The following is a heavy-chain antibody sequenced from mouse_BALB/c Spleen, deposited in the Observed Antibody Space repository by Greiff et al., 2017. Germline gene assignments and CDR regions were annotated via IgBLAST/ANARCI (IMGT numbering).Heavy chain of an antibody. D-gene: IGHD4-1*01. CDR1: GYAFTNYL. CDR2: INPGSGGT. J-gene: IGHJ2*01. V-gene: IGHV1-54*01. CDR3: ARRAGTGYFDY. Sequence: QVQLKESGAELVRPGTSVKVSCKASGYAFTNYLIEWVKQRPGQGLEWIGVINPGSGGTNYNEKFKGKATLTADKSSSTAYMQLSSLTSDDSAVYFCARRAGTGYFDYWGQGTTLTVSS.